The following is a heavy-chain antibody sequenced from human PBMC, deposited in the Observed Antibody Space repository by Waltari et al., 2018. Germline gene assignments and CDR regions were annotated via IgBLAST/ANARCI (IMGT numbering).Heavy chain of an antibody. J-gene: IGHJ5*02. D-gene: IGHD1-7*01. CDR2: IFYSGST. CDR1: GGSISSTSYY. Sequence: QLQLQESGPGLVKPSETLSLTCTVSGGSISSTSYYWGWIRQPPGKGLEWIGSIFYSGSTSYNPSLRSRSSISVDTSKNQFSLKLTSVTAADTAVYYCAREEGWVELRFDPWGQGTLVTVSS. V-gene: IGHV4-39*07. CDR3: AREEGWVELRFDP.